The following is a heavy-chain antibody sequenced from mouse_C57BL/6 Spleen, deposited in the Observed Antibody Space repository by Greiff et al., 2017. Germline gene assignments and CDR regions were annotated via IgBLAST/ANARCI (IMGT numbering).Heavy chain of an antibody. Sequence: VQLQQSGPELVKPGASVKISCKASGYAFSSSWMNWVKQRPGKGLEWIGRIYPGDGDTNYNGKFKGKATLTADKYSSTAYMQRSSPTSHDSAVYFCARSSDPYAMDYWGQGTSVTVSS. CDR2: IYPGDGDT. CDR3: ARSSDPYAMDY. V-gene: IGHV1-82*01. CDR1: GYAFSSSW. J-gene: IGHJ4*01.